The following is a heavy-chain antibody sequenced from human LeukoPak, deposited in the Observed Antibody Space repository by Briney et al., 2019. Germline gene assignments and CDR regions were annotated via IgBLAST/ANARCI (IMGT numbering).Heavy chain of an antibody. V-gene: IGHV1-8*01. J-gene: IGHJ4*02. CDR3: ATGRVATTTPSSLDY. CDR1: GYTFTSYD. D-gene: IGHD3-22*01. Sequence: GASVKVSCKASGYTFTSYDINWVRQATGQGLEWMGWMNPNSGDTGYAQKFQGRVTMTRNTSISTAYMELSSLRSEDTAVYFCATGRVATTTPSSLDYWGQGTLVTVSS. CDR2: MNPNSGDT.